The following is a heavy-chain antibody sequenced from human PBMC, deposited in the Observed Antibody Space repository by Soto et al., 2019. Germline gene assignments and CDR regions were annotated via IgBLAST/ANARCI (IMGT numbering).Heavy chain of an antibody. V-gene: IGHV4-59*11. Sequence: SETLSLTCTVSGGSISIHYWNWIRHSPGKGLEWIGYVYYSGSTNYNPSLKSRVTMSVDTSKNQFSLRLSSVTAADTAIYYCATRITVFGLLIPPFDPWGQGTQVTVSS. CDR3: ATRITVFGLLIPPFDP. J-gene: IGHJ5*02. D-gene: IGHD3-3*01. CDR2: VYYSGST. CDR1: GGSISIHY.